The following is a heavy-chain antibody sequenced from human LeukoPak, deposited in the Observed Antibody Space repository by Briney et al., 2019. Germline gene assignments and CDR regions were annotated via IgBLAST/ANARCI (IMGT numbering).Heavy chain of an antibody. CDR3: ASSIAAAKPFDY. D-gene: IGHD6-13*01. CDR1: GFTFSSYA. CDR2: ISGSGGST. Sequence: GGSLRLSCAASGFTFSSYAMSWVRQAPGKGLEWVSGISGSGGSTYYADSVKGRFTISRDNSKNTLYLQMNSLRAEDTAVYYCASSIAAAKPFDYWGQGTLVTVSS. V-gene: IGHV3-23*01. J-gene: IGHJ4*02.